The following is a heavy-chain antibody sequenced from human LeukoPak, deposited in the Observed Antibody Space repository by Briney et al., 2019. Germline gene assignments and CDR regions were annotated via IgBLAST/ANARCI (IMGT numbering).Heavy chain of an antibody. D-gene: IGHD3-10*01. J-gene: IGHJ4*02. Sequence: SETLSLTCTVSGGSISSYFWSWIRQPAGKGLEWIGRIYTSGSTDYNPSLKSRVTMSVDTSKDQFSLKLTSVTAADTAVYYCATDGDYYDSGTYSGHWGQGTLVTVSS. V-gene: IGHV4-4*07. CDR1: GGSISSYF. CDR3: ATDGDYYDSGTYSGH. CDR2: IYTSGST.